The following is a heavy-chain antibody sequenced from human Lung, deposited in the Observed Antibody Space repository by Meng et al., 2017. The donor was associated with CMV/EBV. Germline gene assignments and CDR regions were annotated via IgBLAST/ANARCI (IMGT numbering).Heavy chain of an antibody. CDR3: AKGTVTSAGIDH. CDR2: IAHDGSRT. J-gene: IGHJ5*02. D-gene: IGHD4-17*01. V-gene: IGHV3-30*18. CDR1: GFSFSSYA. Sequence: CAASGFSFSSYAMHLVRQAPGKGLEWVALIAHDGSRTSYADSVMGRFTISRDDSMKMVFLQMNTLKGDDTAVYYCAKGTVTSAGIDHWGQGSLVTVSS.